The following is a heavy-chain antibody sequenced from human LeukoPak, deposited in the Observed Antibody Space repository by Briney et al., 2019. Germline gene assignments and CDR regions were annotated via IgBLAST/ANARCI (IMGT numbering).Heavy chain of an antibody. V-gene: IGHV4-59*08. J-gene: IGHJ4*02. D-gene: IGHD1-26*01. Sequence: SETLSLTCTVSGGSISSYYWSWIRQPPGKGLEWVGDIYYSGSTNYNPSLKSRVTISVDTSKNQFSLRLSSVTAADTAVYYSARLASGSYGPLTPFDYWGQGTLVTVSS. CDR1: GGSISSYY. CDR2: IYYSGST. CDR3: ARLASGSYGPLTPFDY.